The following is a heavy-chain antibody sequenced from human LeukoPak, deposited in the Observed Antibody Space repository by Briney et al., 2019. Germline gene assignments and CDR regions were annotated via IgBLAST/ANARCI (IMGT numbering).Heavy chain of an antibody. Sequence: PGGSLRLSCAASGFTFSNYGMHWVRQAPGKGLEWVAVIWYDGSNKYFADSVKGRFIISRDNSKNTLYLQMNSLRAEDTAAYFCAKDFAQYGSGSYSHYYYYYMDVWGKGTTVTVSS. D-gene: IGHD3-10*01. CDR1: GFTFSNYG. J-gene: IGHJ6*03. V-gene: IGHV3-33*06. CDR2: IWYDGSNK. CDR3: AKDFAQYGSGSYSHYYYYYMDV.